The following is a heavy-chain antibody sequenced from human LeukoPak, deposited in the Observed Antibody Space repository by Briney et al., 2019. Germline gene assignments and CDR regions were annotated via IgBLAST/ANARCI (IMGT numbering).Heavy chain of an antibody. D-gene: IGHD2-15*01. CDR2: IYHSGST. Sequence: SETLSLTCTVSGYSISSGYYWGWIRQPPGKGLEWIGSIYHSGSTYYNPSLKSRVTISVDTSKNQFSLKLSSVTAADTAVYYCARDKLVVAPAPFDYWGQGTLVTVSS. V-gene: IGHV4-38-2*02. CDR3: ARDKLVVAPAPFDY. CDR1: GYSISSGYY. J-gene: IGHJ4*02.